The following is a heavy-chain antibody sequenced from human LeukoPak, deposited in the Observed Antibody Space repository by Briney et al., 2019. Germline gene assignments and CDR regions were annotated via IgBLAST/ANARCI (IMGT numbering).Heavy chain of an antibody. CDR3: ARKAQYNGHYPLDY. D-gene: IGHD1-7*01. Sequence: GGSLRLSGAASGFTFTSYSMSWVRQAPGKGLEWVSGTSDRGDYTYYADSVKGRFTISRDSSKNTLFLQMNSLRAEDTALYFCARKAQYNGHYPLDYWGQGTLVTVSS. J-gene: IGHJ4*02. CDR2: TSDRGDYT. CDR1: GFTFTSYS. V-gene: IGHV3-23*01.